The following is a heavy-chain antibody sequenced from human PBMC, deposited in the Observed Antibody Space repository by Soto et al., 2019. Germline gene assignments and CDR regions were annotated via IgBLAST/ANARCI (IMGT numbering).Heavy chain of an antibody. V-gene: IGHV1-69*13. J-gene: IGHJ4*02. Sequence: GASVKVSCKASGGAFSSYAISWVRQAPGQGLEWMGGIIPIFGTANYAQKFQGRVTITADESTSTAYMELSSLRSEDTAVYYCVTEPEYCSGGSCYEDGGGDYWGQGTLVTVSS. D-gene: IGHD2-15*01. CDR2: IIPIFGTA. CDR1: GGAFSSYA. CDR3: VTEPEYCSGGSCYEDGGGDY.